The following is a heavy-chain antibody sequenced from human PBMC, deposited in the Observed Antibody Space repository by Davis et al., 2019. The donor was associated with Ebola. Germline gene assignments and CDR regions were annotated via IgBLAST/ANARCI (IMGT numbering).Heavy chain of an antibody. CDR3: ARGPVVVIFGRYFDL. J-gene: IGHJ2*01. D-gene: IGHD3-22*01. CDR2: ISGSGAST. V-gene: IGHV3-23*01. Sequence: PGGSLRLSCAASGFTFSSYSMNWVRQVPGKGLEWVSAISGSGASTYHADSVKGRFTISRDNSKNTLYLQMNSLRSEDTAVYYCARGPVVVIFGRYFDLWGRGTLVTVSS. CDR1: GFTFSSYS.